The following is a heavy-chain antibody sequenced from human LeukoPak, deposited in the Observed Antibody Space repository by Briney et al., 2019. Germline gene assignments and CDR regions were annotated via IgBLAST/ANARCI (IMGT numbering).Heavy chain of an antibody. V-gene: IGHV1-69*13. Sequence: ASVKVSCKASGYTFTSYGISWVRQAPGQGLEWMGGIIPIFGTANYAQKFQGRVTIAADESTSTAYMELSSLRSEDTAVYYCAYAYGDYDCWGQGTLVTVSS. CDR2: IIPIFGTA. CDR3: AYAYGDYDC. CDR1: GYTFTSYG. D-gene: IGHD4-17*01. J-gene: IGHJ4*02.